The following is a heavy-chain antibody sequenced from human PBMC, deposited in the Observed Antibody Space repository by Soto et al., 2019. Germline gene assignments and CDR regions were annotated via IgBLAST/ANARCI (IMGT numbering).Heavy chain of an antibody. CDR2: IYYSGST. V-gene: IGHV4-59*01. Sequence: SETLSLTCTVSGGSISSYYWSWIRQPPGKGLEWIGYIYYSGSTNYNPSLKSRVTISVDTSKNQFSLKLSSVTAADTAVYYCARASWRTAAAGNDYYYYMNVWGKGTTVTVSS. CDR3: ARASWRTAAAGNDYYYYMNV. J-gene: IGHJ6*03. D-gene: IGHD6-13*01. CDR1: GGSISSYY.